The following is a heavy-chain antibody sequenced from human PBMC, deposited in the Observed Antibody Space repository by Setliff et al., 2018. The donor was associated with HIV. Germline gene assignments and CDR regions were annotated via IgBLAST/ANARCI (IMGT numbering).Heavy chain of an antibody. J-gene: IGHJ6*03. D-gene: IGHD2-2*01. CDR2: IYYSGST. V-gene: IGHV4-39*01. CDR3: ARQEGYCSSTSCYAGSFMGYYYMDV. Sequence: SDTLSLTCTVSGGSIRSSRYYWGWTRQPPGKGLEWIGSIYYSGSTYYNPSLKSRVTTSVDTSKNQFSLKLSSGTAADTAVYYCARQEGYCSSTSCYAGSFMGYYYMDVWGKGTTVTVSS. CDR1: GGSIRSSRYY.